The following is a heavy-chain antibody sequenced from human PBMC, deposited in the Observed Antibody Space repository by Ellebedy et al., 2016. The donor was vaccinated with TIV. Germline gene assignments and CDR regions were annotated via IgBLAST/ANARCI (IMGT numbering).Heavy chain of an antibody. CDR1: GGSISSSNW. D-gene: IGHD1-7*01. J-gene: IGHJ6*02. CDR3: ARAWGFKLNYFYYGMDV. V-gene: IGHV4-4*02. CDR2: IYNNGST. Sequence: SETLSLXXAVSGGSISSSNWWSWVRQPPGKGLEWIGEIYNNGSTNYNPSLKSRVTISVDKSKNQFSLKLSSVTAADTAVYYCARAWGFKLNYFYYGMDVWGQGTTVTVSS.